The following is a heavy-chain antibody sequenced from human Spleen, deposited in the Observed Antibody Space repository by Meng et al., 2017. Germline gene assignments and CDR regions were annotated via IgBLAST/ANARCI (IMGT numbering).Heavy chain of an antibody. CDR1: GYSVTSGYY. D-gene: IGHD3-10*01. CDR2: IFHSGST. Sequence: GSLRLSCTVSGYSVTSGYYWGWVRQPPGKGREWIGSIFHSGSTYYNPSLKSRVTMSVDTSKNQFSLKLSSVTASDTAVYFCARLVSYGSGSYYDYWGQGTLVTVSS. J-gene: IGHJ4*02. V-gene: IGHV4-38-2*02. CDR3: ARLVSYGSGSYYDY.